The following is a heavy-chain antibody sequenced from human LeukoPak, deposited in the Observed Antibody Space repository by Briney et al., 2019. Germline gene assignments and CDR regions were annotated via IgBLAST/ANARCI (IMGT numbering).Heavy chain of an antibody. CDR3: ARDLGTTSFDY. J-gene: IGHJ4*02. V-gene: IGHV3-30-3*01. CDR2: ISYDGSNK. Sequence: GRSLRLSCAASGFTFSSYAMHWVRQAPGKGLGWVAVISYDGSNKYYADSVKGRFTISRDNSKNTLYLQMNSLRAEDTAVYYCARDLGTTSFDYWGQGTLVTVSS. CDR1: GFTFSSYA. D-gene: IGHD1-1*01.